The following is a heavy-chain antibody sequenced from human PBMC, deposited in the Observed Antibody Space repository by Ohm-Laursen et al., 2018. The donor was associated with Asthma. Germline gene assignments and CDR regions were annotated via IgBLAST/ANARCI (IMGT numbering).Heavy chain of an antibody. V-gene: IGHV3-30*03. J-gene: IGHJ4*02. CDR1: GFTFSISG. CDR3: AVSIYAYGEGAY. CDR2: ISYDGSNK. D-gene: IGHD3-10*01. Sequence: SLRLSCAASGFTFSISGMHWVRQAPGKGLEWVAVISYDGSNKYYADSVKGRFTISRDNSKNTLYLQMNSLRAEDTAFYYCAVSIYAYGEGAYWGQGTLVTVSS.